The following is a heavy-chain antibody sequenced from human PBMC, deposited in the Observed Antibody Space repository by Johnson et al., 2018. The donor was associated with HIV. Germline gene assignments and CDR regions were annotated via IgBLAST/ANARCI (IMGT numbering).Heavy chain of an antibody. D-gene: IGHD1-1*01. Sequence: QVQLVESGGTVVQPGRSLRLSCAASGFIFSDFGMHWVRQAPGKGLEWVAVISHDANNKFYADSVKGRFAVSRDVSKNTLYLQMSSLRVEDTAVYYCAKVFSDNWNLASSLDDAFNIWGQGTMVTVSS. CDR1: GFIFSDFG. V-gene: IGHV3-30*18. J-gene: IGHJ3*02. CDR3: AKVFSDNWNLASSLDDAFNI. CDR2: ISHDANNK.